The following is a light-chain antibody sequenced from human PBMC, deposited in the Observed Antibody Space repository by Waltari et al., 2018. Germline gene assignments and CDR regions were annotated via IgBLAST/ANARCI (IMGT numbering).Light chain of an antibody. CDR3: QQYGSSPLT. CDR1: QSVPHRN. J-gene: IGKJ4*01. V-gene: IGKV3-20*01. Sequence: IVLTQSPGTLSLSPGERATLSCRASQSVPHRNFAWYQPRPGQAPRLLYSGATSSATGIPDRFGGGASGKDFSLSISRLEPEDFALYYCQQYGSSPLTFGGGTKVEIE. CDR2: GAT.